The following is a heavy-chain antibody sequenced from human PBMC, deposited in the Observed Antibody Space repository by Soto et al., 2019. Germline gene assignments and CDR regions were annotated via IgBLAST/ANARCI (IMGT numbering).Heavy chain of an antibody. Sequence: PGGSLRLSCAASGFTFSSYAMHWVRQAPGKGLEWVAVISYDGSNKYYADSVKGRFTISRDNSKNTLYLQMNSLRAEDTAVYYCARERSQDIVVVVAANPRGMDVWGQGTTVTV. CDR2: ISYDGSNK. J-gene: IGHJ6*02. CDR3: ARERSQDIVVVVAANPRGMDV. D-gene: IGHD2-15*01. CDR1: GFTFSSYA. V-gene: IGHV3-30-3*01.